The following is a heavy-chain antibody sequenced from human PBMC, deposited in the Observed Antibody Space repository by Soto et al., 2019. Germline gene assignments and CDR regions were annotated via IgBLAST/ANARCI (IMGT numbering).Heavy chain of an antibody. J-gene: IGHJ6*02. D-gene: IGHD3-3*01. CDR1: GGSISSSSYY. Sequence: SETLCLTYTVSGGSISSSSYYWGWIRQPPGKGLEWIGSIYYSGSTYYNPSLKSRVTISVDTSKNQFSLKLSSVTAADTAVYYCARQSLYYDFWSGYYSYGMDVWGQGTTVTVSS. V-gene: IGHV4-39*01. CDR2: IYYSGST. CDR3: ARQSLYYDFWSGYYSYGMDV.